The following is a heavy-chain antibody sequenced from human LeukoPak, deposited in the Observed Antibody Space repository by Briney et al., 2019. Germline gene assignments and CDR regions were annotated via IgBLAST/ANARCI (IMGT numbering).Heavy chain of an antibody. V-gene: IGHV1-2*02. CDR1: GYTFTDYY. J-gene: IGHJ4*02. CDR3: ARGRLGSDYNGEDH. CDR2: INPNGGGT. D-gene: IGHD3-10*01. Sequence: ASVKVSCKASGYTFTDYYMHWVRQAPGQGLEWMGWINPNGGGTNYAQKFQGRVTMTRDTSFNTGYMELSSLRSDDTAVYYCARGRLGSDYNGEDHWGQGTLVTVSS.